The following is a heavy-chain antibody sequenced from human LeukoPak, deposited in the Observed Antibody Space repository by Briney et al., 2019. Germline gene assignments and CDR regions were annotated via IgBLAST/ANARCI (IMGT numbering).Heavy chain of an antibody. CDR1: GFTFNPYI. CDR2: ISTSSSDI. V-gene: IGHV3-21*01. CDR3: ARDGGWGGDAFDI. J-gene: IGHJ3*02. D-gene: IGHD6-19*01. Sequence: IPGGSLRLSCEASGFTFNPYIMNWVRQAPGKGLEWVSSISTSSSDIYYADSVKGRFTISRDNAKNSLYLQMNSLRAEDTAVYYCARDGGWGGDAFDIWGQGTMVTVSS.